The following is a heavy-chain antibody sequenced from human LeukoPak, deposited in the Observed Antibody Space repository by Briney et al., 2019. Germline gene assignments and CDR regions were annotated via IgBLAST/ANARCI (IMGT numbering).Heavy chain of an antibody. J-gene: IGHJ3*01. V-gene: IGHV3-74*01. CDR3: ARDFLHLGG. D-gene: IGHD3-16*01. CDR2: IKTDGSNT. CDR1: GFTFSSYW. Sequence: GGSLRLSCAASGFTFSSYWMHWVRQAPGKGLVWVSRIKTDGSNTNYADSVKGRFTLSRDNAKNTLHLQMSSLRAEDTAVYYCARDFLHLGGWGQGTMVTVSS.